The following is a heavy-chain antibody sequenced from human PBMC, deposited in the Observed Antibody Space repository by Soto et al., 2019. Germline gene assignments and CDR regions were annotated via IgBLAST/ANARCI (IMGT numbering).Heavy chain of an antibody. CDR3: AREDIQDIVVVVVAPEVLGY. V-gene: IGHV1-18*01. J-gene: IGHJ4*02. CDR1: GYTFTSYG. Sequence: QVQLVQSGAEVKKPGASVKVSCKASGYTFTSYGISWVRQAPGQGLDWMGRISGYNGNSNYAQNLQGRATMTTYTSTSTAYMELRSMRSDDTAVYYCAREDIQDIVVVVVAPEVLGYWGQGTLVTVSS. CDR2: ISGYNGNS. D-gene: IGHD2-15*01.